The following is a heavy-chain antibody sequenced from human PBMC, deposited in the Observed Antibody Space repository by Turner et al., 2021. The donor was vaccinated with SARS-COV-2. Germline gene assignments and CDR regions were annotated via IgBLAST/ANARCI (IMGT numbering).Heavy chain of an antibody. Sequence: QVQLVQSEAEVKKPGASVKVSCKVSGYTLTELSMHWVRQAPGKGLEWMGGFDPADVETIYAQKFQGRVTMTEDTSTDTAYMELSSLRSEDTAVYYCATTNAIFGVVTNYSYYYGMDVWGQGTTVTVSS. CDR2: FDPADVET. CDR1: GYTLTELS. J-gene: IGHJ6*02. V-gene: IGHV1-24*01. D-gene: IGHD3-3*01. CDR3: ATTNAIFGVVTNYSYYYGMDV.